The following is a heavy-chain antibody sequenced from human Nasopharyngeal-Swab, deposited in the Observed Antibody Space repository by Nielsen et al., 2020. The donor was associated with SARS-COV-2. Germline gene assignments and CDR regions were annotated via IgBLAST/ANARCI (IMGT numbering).Heavy chain of an antibody. CDR2: VYHSGST. CDR1: GGSISTYY. Sequence: GSLRLSCTVSGGSISTYYWSWIRQPPGKGLEWIGYVYHSGSTDYNPSLKSRVTISVDTSKNQFSLKLSSVTAADTAVYYCARYNILTGWGYWGQGTLVTVSS. D-gene: IGHD3-9*01. V-gene: IGHV4-59*01. CDR3: ARYNILTGWGY. J-gene: IGHJ4*02.